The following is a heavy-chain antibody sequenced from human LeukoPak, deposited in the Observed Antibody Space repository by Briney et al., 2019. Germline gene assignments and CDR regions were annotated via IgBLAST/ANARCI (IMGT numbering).Heavy chain of an antibody. CDR3: ARGSSSWYGDYYYYMDV. J-gene: IGHJ6*03. CDR1: GFTFSSYS. D-gene: IGHD6-13*01. V-gene: IGHV3-48*04. Sequence: GGSLRLSCAASGFTFSSYSMNWVRQAPGKGLEWVSYISSSGSTIYYADSMKGRFTISRDNAKNSLYLQMNSLRAEDTAVYYCARGSSSWYGDYYYYMDVWGKGTTVIISS. CDR2: ISSSGSTI.